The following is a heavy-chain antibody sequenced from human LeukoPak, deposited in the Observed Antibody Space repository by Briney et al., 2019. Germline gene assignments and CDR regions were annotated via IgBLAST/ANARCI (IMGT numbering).Heavy chain of an antibody. J-gene: IGHJ5*02. CDR2: IYYSGST. D-gene: IGHD6-6*01. CDR3: ARELWVAAHPFDP. V-gene: IGHV4-31*03. CDR1: GGSISSGGYC. Sequence: PSQTLSLTCTVSGGSISSGGYCWSWIRQHPGKGLEWIGYIYYSGSTYYNPSLKSRVTISVDTSKNQFSLKLSSVTAADTAVYYCARELWVAAHPFDPWGQGTLVTVSS.